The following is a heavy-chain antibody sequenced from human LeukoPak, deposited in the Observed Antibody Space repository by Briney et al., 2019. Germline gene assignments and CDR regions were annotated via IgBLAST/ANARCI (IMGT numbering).Heavy chain of an antibody. V-gene: IGHV3-33*06. J-gene: IGHJ4*02. CDR1: GFTFSSYG. Sequence: PGGSLRLSCAASGFTFSSYGMHWVRQAPGKGLEWVAVIWYDGSNKHYADSVKGRFTISRDNSKNTLYLQMNSLRAEDTAVYYCAKDESAAGHYFDYWGQGTLVTVSS. CDR2: IWYDGSNK. CDR3: AKDESAAGHYFDY. D-gene: IGHD6-13*01.